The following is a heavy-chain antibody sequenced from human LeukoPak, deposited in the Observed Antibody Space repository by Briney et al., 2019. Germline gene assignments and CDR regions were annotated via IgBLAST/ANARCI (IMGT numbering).Heavy chain of an antibody. CDR2: ITFGGNT. J-gene: IGHJ6*03. V-gene: IGHV4-34*01. Sequence: SGTLSLTCAVYGGSFGSYYWNWIRQSPVYGLEWIGEITFGGNTKYNPSLESRLIISVDTSKKQVSLKLSSVTAADTAVYYCARSAPRFLLKEVRTVPRPYSMDVWGKGTTVTVSS. D-gene: IGHD3-10*01. CDR3: ARSAPRFLLKEVRTVPRPYSMDV. CDR1: GGSFGSYY.